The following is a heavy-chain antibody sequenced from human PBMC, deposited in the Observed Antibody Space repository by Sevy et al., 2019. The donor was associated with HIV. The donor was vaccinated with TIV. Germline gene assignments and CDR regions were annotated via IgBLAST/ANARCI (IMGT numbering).Heavy chain of an antibody. V-gene: IGHV3-23*01. CDR1: GFTFSSYA. Sequence: GGSLRLSCAASGFTFSSYAMSWVRQAPGKGLEWVSTISSSGGSTYYADSVKGRFTISRDKSKNTLYLQMNSLRAEDTAVYYCAKPLFGLGLGSPYYYYGMDVWGQGTTVTVSS. J-gene: IGHJ6*02. D-gene: IGHD3-10*01. CDR3: AKPLFGLGLGSPYYYYGMDV. CDR2: ISSSGGST.